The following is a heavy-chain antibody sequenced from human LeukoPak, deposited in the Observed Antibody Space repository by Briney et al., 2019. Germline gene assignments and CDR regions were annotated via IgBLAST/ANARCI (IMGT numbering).Heavy chain of an antibody. CDR1: GFTFRSYG. D-gene: IGHD3-10*01. V-gene: IGHV3-33*01. Sequence: GGSLRLSCAASGFTFRSYGMHWVRQAPGKGLEWVAVIRYDGSNKNHVDSGKGRFTISRDNSKNTLYLQMNSLRGEDTAVYYCARLRRGEVRGVDRIASYYYYGMDVWGQGTTVTVSS. CDR2: IRYDGSNK. CDR3: ARLRRGEVRGVDRIASYYYYGMDV. J-gene: IGHJ6*02.